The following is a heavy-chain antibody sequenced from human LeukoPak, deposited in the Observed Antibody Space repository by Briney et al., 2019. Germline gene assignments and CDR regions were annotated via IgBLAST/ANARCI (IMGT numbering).Heavy chain of an antibody. CDR1: GGSISSYY. Sequence: SETLSLTCTVSGGSISSYYWSWIRQPPGKGLEWIGYIYYSGSTNYNPSLKSRVTISVDTSKNQFSLRLNSVTAADTAVYYCARATEGYIGTWYFALWGRGTLVTVSS. CDR3: ARATEGYIGTWYFAL. CDR2: IYYSGST. D-gene: IGHD5-12*01. J-gene: IGHJ2*01. V-gene: IGHV4-59*01.